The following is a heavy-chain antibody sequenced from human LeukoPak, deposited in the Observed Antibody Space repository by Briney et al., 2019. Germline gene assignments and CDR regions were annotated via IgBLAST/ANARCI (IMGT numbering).Heavy chain of an antibody. CDR1: GFTYSDFN. D-gene: IGHD4-17*01. CDR3: ARLRDTVTSASDY. Sequence: PGGSLRLSCTASGFTYSDFNMTWVRPAPGKGLEWVSTISSSGGYIYYADSVKGRFTISRDTAKNSLYLQMNSLRVEDTAVYNCARLRDTVTSASDYWGQGTLVTVSS. J-gene: IGHJ4*02. V-gene: IGHV3-21*01. CDR2: ISSSGGYI.